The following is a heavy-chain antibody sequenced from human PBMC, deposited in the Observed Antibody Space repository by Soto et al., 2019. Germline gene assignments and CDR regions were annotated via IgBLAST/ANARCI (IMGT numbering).Heavy chain of an antibody. D-gene: IGHD2-21*02. CDR2: VYSDGST. CDR3: ARGSYCGGGCYGAAFDI. V-gene: IGHV3-53*02. J-gene: IGHJ3*02. CDR1: GFTVSSNY. Sequence: EVQLVETGGGLIQPGGSLRLSCAASGFTVSSNYMSWVRQAPGKGLEWVSIVYSDGSTYYADSVKGRFTISRDISKNTLHLQMNSLRAEDTAVYYCARGSYCGGGCYGAAFDIWGQGTMVTVSS.